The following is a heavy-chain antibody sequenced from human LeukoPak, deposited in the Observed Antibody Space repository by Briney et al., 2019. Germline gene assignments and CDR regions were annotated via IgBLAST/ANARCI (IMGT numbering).Heavy chain of an antibody. CDR3: AKDIYPMTTVTKDFDY. J-gene: IGHJ4*02. V-gene: IGHV3-9*01. D-gene: IGHD4-17*01. Sequence: SLNSGSIGYAASVNGRFTISRDNAKNSLYLQMNSLRAEDTALYYCAKDIYPMTTVTKDFDYWGQGTLVTVSS. CDR2: SLNSGSI.